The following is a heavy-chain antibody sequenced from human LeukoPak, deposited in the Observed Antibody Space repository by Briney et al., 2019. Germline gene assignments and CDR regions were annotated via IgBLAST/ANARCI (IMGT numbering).Heavy chain of an antibody. Sequence: GGSLRLSCAASGFTFSSYSMNWVRQAPGKGLEWVSAISGSGGSTYYADSVKGRFTISRDNSKNTLYLQMNSLRAEDTAVYYCAKESDYYGSGSYYNEDYFDYWGQGTLVTVSS. CDR2: ISGSGGST. V-gene: IGHV3-23*01. J-gene: IGHJ4*02. CDR1: GFTFSSYS. CDR3: AKESDYYGSGSYYNEDYFDY. D-gene: IGHD3-10*01.